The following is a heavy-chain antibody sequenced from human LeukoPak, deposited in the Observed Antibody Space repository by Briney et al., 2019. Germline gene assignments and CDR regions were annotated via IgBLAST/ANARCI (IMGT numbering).Heavy chain of an antibody. J-gene: IGHJ4*02. CDR1: GFTFSDSW. CDR3: ARAGSFRFDY. V-gene: IGHV3-74*01. Sequence: GGSLRFSCAASGFTFSDSWMHWVRQAPGEGLVWVSRMNSDGSNIDYADSVKGRFTISRDNDRNTLFLQMNSLRAEDTAIYYCARAGSFRFDYWGQGTLATVSS. D-gene: IGHD3-10*01. CDR2: MNSDGSNI.